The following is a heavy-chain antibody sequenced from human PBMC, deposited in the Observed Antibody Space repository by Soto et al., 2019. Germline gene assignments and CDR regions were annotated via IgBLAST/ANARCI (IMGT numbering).Heavy chain of an antibody. D-gene: IGHD2-15*01. CDR1: GYTFTSYD. CDR2: MNPNSGNT. Sequence: ASVKVSCKASGYTFTSYDINWVRQATGQGLEWMGWMNPNSGNTGYAQKFQGRVTMTRNTSISTAYMELSSLRSEDTAVYYCARGGTHDCSGGTCFSDFYFYGMDVWGQGTTVTVSS. CDR3: ARGGTHDCSGGTCFSDFYFYGMDV. V-gene: IGHV1-8*01. J-gene: IGHJ6*02.